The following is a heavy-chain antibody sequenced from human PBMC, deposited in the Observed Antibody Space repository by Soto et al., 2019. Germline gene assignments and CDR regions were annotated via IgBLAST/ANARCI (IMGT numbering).Heavy chain of an antibody. D-gene: IGHD3-10*01. J-gene: IGHJ6*02. V-gene: IGHV4-59*01. Sequence: SETLSLTCTVSGGSISSYYWSWIRQPPGKGLEWIGYIYYSGSTNYNPSLKSRVNISVDTSKNQFSLKLSSVTAADTAVYYYARGEVLWVQSAGGPPPYYSYYGREVWGQGTTVTVSS. CDR2: IYYSGST. CDR1: GGSISSYY. CDR3: ARGEVLWVQSAGGPPPYYSYYGREV.